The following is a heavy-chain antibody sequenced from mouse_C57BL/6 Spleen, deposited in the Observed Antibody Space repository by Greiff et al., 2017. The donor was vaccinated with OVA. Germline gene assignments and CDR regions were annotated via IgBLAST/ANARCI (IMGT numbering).Heavy chain of an antibody. CDR3: TTDYYGSSYWFAY. V-gene: IGHV14-4*01. CDR1: GFNIKDDY. D-gene: IGHD1-1*01. CDR2: IDPENGDT. Sequence: VQLQQSGAELVRPGASVKLSCTASGFNIKDDYMHWVKQRPEQGLEWIGWIDPENGDTEYASKFQGKATITADTSSNTAYLQLSSLTSEDTAVYYCTTDYYGSSYWFAYWGQGTLVTVSA. J-gene: IGHJ3*01.